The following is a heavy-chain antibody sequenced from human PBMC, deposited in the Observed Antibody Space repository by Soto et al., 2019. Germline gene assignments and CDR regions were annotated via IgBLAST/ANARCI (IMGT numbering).Heavy chain of an antibody. V-gene: IGHV3-48*02. CDR2: ISSSSSTI. CDR1: RVDFGGYA. D-gene: IGHD2-2*01. Sequence: GGSMTLSCVTSRVDFGGYAFNWVRQGPREGLEWISYISSSSSTIYFADSLKGRFTISRDNAKNSLYLQMNSLRDEDTAVYYCASTLQYCTSTSCYPRRRFDYWGQGTLVTVSS. J-gene: IGHJ4*02. CDR3: ASTLQYCTSTSCYPRRRFDY.